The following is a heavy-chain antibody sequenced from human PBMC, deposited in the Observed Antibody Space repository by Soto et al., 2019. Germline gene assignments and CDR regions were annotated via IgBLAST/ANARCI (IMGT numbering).Heavy chain of an antibody. CDR1: GFTFTRCS. CDR3: ARESEDLTSNFDY. J-gene: IGHJ4*02. V-gene: IGHV3-21*06. Sequence: GGSLRLCCAASGFTFTRCSTNWVRQAPGKGLEWVSSISSTTNYIYYGDSMKGRFTISRDNAKNSLYLEMNSLRAEDTAVYYCARESEDLTSNFDYWGQGTLVTVS. CDR2: ISSTTNYI.